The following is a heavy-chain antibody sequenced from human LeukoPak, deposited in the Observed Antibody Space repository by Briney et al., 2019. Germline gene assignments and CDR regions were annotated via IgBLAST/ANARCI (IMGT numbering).Heavy chain of an antibody. CDR2: ISGSGGRT. CDR3: AKLLTGFVVVPAATEDFDY. D-gene: IGHD2-2*01. J-gene: IGHJ4*02. CDR1: GFTFSSYV. V-gene: IGHV3-23*01. Sequence: GGSLRLSCAASGFTFSSYVMSWVRQAPGKGLEWVSGISGSGGRTDYAESVKGRFTISRDNSKNTLYLQMNSLRAEDTAVYYCAKLLTGFVVVPAATEDFDYWGQGTLVTVSS.